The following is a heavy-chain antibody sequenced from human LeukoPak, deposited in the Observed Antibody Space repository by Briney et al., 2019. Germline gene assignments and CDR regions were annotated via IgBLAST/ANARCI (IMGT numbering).Heavy chain of an antibody. Sequence: GASVKVSCKASGYTFTPSYMHWVRQAPGQGLEWMGLVTPSGGSRSNAQKFQGRVTMTRDTSISTAYMELSRLRSDDTAVYYCARDLSAVAGTWGQGTLVTVSS. CDR1: GYTFTPSY. J-gene: IGHJ5*02. D-gene: IGHD6-19*01. CDR2: VTPSGGSR. CDR3: ARDLSAVAGT. V-gene: IGHV1-2*06.